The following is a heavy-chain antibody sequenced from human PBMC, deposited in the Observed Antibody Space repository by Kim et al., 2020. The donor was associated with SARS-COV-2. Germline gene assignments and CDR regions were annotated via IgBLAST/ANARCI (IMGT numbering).Heavy chain of an antibody. CDR1: GGSISSYY. D-gene: IGHD1-1*01. Sequence: SETLSLTCTVSGGSISSYYWSWIRQPPGKGLEWIGYIYYSGSTNYNPSLKSRVTISVDTSKNQFSLKLSSVTAADTAVYYCARVSTGYNNWYFDLWGRGTLATVSS. CDR3: ARVSTGYNNWYFDL. CDR2: IYYSGST. V-gene: IGHV4-59*13. J-gene: IGHJ2*01.